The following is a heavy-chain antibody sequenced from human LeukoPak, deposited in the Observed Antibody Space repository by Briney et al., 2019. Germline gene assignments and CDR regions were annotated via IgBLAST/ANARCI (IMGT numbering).Heavy chain of an antibody. Sequence: GGSLRLSCAASGFSFSSYAMHWVRQAPGKGLEWVAFMRFDGTTKHYADSVKGRFTISRDNAKNSLYLQMNSLRAEDTAVYYCARVLAVAGAASIDYWGQGTLVTVSS. CDR3: ARVLAVAGAASIDY. CDR1: GFSFSSYA. J-gene: IGHJ4*02. V-gene: IGHV3-30*02. D-gene: IGHD6-19*01. CDR2: MRFDGTTK.